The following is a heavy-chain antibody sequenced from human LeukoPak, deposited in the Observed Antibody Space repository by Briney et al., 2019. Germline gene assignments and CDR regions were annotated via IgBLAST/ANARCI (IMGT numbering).Heavy chain of an antibody. CDR3: ARDLDLLWFGELGWFDP. CDR2: INPNSGGT. CDR1: GYTFIVYY. Sequence: ASVKVFCRASGYTFIVYYMHWVRQAPGQGLEWMGWINPNSGGTNYAQKFQGRVTMTRDTSISTVYMELSRLRSDDTAVYYCARDLDLLWFGELGWFDPWGQGTLVTVSS. V-gene: IGHV1-2*02. J-gene: IGHJ5*02. D-gene: IGHD3-10*01.